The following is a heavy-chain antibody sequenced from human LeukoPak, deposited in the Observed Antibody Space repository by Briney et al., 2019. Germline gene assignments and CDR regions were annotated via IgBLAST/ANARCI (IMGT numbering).Heavy chain of an antibody. CDR2: ISYNGSQT. Sequence: GGSLRLSCAASGFTFSIYAMHWVRQAPGKGLEHVSGISYNGSQTYYGNSVKDRFTISRDSAKNTVYLQMASLRVDDMAVYYCVRDRGGSGWYYFDYWGQGTLVTVSS. J-gene: IGHJ4*02. CDR3: VRDRGGSGWYYFDY. V-gene: IGHV3-64*01. CDR1: GFTFSIYA. D-gene: IGHD6-19*01.